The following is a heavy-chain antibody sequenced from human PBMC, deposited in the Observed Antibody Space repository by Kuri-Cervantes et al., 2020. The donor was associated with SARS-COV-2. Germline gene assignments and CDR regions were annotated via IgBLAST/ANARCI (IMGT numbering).Heavy chain of an antibody. CDR2: LTNDGSDA. CDR3: ARDSMTTRDFDY. D-gene: IGHD4-11*01. CDR1: GFTFSSYW. Sequence: GESLKISCVASGFTFSSYWMHWVRQAPGKGLVWVSRLTNDGSDAIFADSVKGRFTISRDNAKNMLYLYMNSLRADDTAVYYRARDSMTTRDFDYWGQGTLVTVSS. V-gene: IGHV3-74*01. J-gene: IGHJ4*02.